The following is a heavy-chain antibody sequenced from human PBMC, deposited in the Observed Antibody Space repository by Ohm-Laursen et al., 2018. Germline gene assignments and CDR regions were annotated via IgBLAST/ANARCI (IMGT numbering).Heavy chain of an antibody. CDR3: ARAGLAPLNWFDP. Sequence: GASVKASCKASGYTFSNYGISWARQAPGHGLEWIGWISACNGNTNYAQKFQGRVTMTTDTSTTTAYMELGSLRSDDTAVYYCARAGLAPLNWFDPWGQGTLVTVSS. V-gene: IGHV1-18*01. J-gene: IGHJ5*02. CDR2: ISACNGNT. CDR1: GYTFSNYG.